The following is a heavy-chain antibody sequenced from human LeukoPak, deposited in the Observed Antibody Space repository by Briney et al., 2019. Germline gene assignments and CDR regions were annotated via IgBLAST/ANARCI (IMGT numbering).Heavy chain of an antibody. D-gene: IGHD6-13*01. J-gene: IGHJ3*02. Sequence: PGGSLRLSCAASGLTFSAYGMHWVRQAPGKGLEWVAVIWSDGTNKYYAESVRGRFTISRDNSKNTLYLKMNTLIIEDTAVYYCASAAGAFDNWGQGTMITVSS. V-gene: IGHV3-33*01. CDR3: ASAAGAFDN. CDR1: GLTFSAYG. CDR2: IWSDGTNK.